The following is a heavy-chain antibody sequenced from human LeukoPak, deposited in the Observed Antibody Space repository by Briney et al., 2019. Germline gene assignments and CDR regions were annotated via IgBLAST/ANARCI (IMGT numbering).Heavy chain of an antibody. CDR3: ARVGNYYDSPMGGYYMDV. D-gene: IGHD3-22*01. J-gene: IGHJ6*03. V-gene: IGHV3-21*01. CDR1: GFTFSSYS. Sequence: GGSLRLSCAASGFTFSSYSMNWVRQAPGKGLEWVSSISSSSSYIYYADSVKGRFTISRDNAKNSLYLQMNSLRAEDTAVYYCARVGNYYDSPMGGYYMDVWGKGTTVTVSS. CDR2: ISSSSSYI.